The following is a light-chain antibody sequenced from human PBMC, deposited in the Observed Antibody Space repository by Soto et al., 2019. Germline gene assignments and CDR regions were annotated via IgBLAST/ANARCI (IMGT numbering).Light chain of an antibody. Sequence: IHMTHSPSTLSASLGDRVTITFRASQSISSWLAWFQQKPGKAPKLLIYMASNLESGVPSRFSGSGSGTEFTLTISSLQPDDFATYYCQQYNSYSWTFGQGTKVDIK. J-gene: IGKJ1*01. CDR1: QSISSW. CDR3: QQYNSYSWT. V-gene: IGKV1-5*03. CDR2: MAS.